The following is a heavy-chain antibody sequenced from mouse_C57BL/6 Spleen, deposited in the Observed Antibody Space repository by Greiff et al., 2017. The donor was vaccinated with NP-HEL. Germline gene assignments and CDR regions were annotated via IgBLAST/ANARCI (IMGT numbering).Heavy chain of an antibody. D-gene: IGHD1-1*01. V-gene: IGHV2-5*01. Sequence: VKVVESGPGLVQPSQSLSITCTVSGFSLTSYGVHWVRQSPGKGLEWLGVIWRGGSTDYNAAFMSRLSITKDNSKSQVFFKMNSLQADDTAIYYCAKKFYGSSDYAMDYWGQGTTVTVSS. CDR1: GFSLTSYG. CDR3: AKKFYGSSDYAMDY. J-gene: IGHJ4*01. CDR2: IWRGGST.